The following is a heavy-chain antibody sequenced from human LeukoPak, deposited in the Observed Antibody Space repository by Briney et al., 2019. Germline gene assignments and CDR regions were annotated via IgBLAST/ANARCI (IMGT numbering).Heavy chain of an antibody. Sequence: SVKVSCKASGGSFYSYPIAWVRRAPGQGLEWLGAVNPISGTTHYAQKFQGRVSITVDDSTTTVYMQLSGLRSDDTAVYFCTRLAVVPAAMSPDYWGQGTLVSVSS. V-gene: IGHV1-69*01. CDR3: TRLAVVPAAMSPDY. CDR2: VNPISGTT. J-gene: IGHJ4*02. CDR1: GGSFYSYP. D-gene: IGHD2-2*01.